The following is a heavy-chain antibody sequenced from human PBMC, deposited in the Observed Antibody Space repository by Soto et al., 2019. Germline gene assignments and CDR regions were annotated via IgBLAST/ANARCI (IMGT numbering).Heavy chain of an antibody. Sequence: QVQLEQSGAEVKTLGSSVKVSCKASGDTFNKYAISWVRQAPGQGLEWMGGIIPLLGTANYAPQFQDRVTITADEGTSIAYMELTSLKSDDTAVYFCASGARFLGWLSFEHWGQGTLVTVSS. CDR3: ASGARFLGWLSFEH. V-gene: IGHV1-69*11. D-gene: IGHD3-3*01. J-gene: IGHJ4*02. CDR1: GDTFNKYA. CDR2: IIPLLGTA.